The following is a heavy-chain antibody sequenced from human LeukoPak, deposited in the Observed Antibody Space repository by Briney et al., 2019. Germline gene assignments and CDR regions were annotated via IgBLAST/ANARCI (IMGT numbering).Heavy chain of an antibody. V-gene: IGHV3-9*01. CDR2: ISWSGDRM. J-gene: IGHJ4*02. D-gene: IGHD2-2*01. CDR3: ATDLGGSATTV. Sequence: PGGSLRLSCAASGFTFEDHVMHWVRQAPGKGLEWVSSISWSGDRMGYADAVKGRFTISRDNAKNSLFLQMNSLRVEDTALYYCATDLGGSATTVWGQGTLVTVSS. CDR1: GFTFEDHV.